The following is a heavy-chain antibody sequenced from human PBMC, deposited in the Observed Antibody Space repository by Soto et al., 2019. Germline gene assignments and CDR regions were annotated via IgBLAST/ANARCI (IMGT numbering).Heavy chain of an antibody. Sequence: EVQLVESGGGLVQPGGSLRLACAASGFTVRSKYMSWVRQAPGKGLEWVSLIQSGGSTYYAGSVKGRFTIYRDNSENTLSLQMNSLRVEDTAVYYCTRDDVHGSGGRCYGVPMEVWGKGTTVTVSA. CDR2: IQSGGST. CDR3: TRDDVHGSGGRCYGVPMEV. CDR1: GFTVRSKY. J-gene: IGHJ6*04. D-gene: IGHD2-15*01. V-gene: IGHV3-66*01.